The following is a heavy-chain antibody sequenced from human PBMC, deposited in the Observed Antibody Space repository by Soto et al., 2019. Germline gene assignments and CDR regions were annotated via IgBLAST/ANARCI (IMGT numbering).Heavy chain of an antibody. CDR1: GGSISSYY. CDR3: ARTQVSYLEINWFDP. CDR2: IYYSGST. Sequence: SQTLSLTCTVSGGSISSYYWSWIRQPPGKGLEWIGYIYYSGSTNYNPSLKSRVTISVDTSKNQFSLKLSSVTAADTAVYYCARTQVSYLEINWFDPWGQGTLVTVSS. D-gene: IGHD2-2*01. V-gene: IGHV4-59*08. J-gene: IGHJ5*02.